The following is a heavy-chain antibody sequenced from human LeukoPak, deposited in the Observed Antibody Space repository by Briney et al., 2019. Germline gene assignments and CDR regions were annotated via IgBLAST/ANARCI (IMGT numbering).Heavy chain of an antibody. V-gene: IGHV3-74*03. J-gene: IGHJ5*02. CDR1: GFTFSNFW. Sequence: PGGSLRLSCAASGFTFSNFWMHWVRQAPGKGLVWVSRINTDASYITYADSVKGRFSISRDNAKNTLYLQMNSLRAEDTAVYYCARVPATGSWFDPWGQGTLVTVSS. D-gene: IGHD6-13*01. CDR3: ARVPATGSWFDP. CDR2: INTDASYI.